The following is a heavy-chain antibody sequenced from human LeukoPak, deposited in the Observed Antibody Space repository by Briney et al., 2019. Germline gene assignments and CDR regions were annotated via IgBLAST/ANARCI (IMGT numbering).Heavy chain of an antibody. V-gene: IGHV1-24*01. Sequence: ASVKVSCKVSGYTLTELSMHWVRQAPGKGLEWMGGFDPEDGETIYAQKFQGRVTMTEDTSTDTAYMELSSLRSEDTAVCYCATKGRGGITMILYGMDVWGQGTTVTVSS. J-gene: IGHJ6*02. D-gene: IGHD3-22*01. CDR2: FDPEDGET. CDR1: GYTLTELS. CDR3: ATKGRGGITMILYGMDV.